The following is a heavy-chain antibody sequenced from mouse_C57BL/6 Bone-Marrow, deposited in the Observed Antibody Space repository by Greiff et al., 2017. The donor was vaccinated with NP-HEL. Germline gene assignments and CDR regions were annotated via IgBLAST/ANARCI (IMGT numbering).Heavy chain of an antibody. CDR1: CSSFTFSF. V-gene: IGHV1-37*01. CDR3: ARRYYAMDY. J-gene: IGHJ4*01. Sequence: EVKLVESGPALFPPGASVKISCKASCSSFTFSFLPFFPHLPFPLLSFLFLLPPSNCSTFYNQKFKGKATLTVDKSSSTAHMELLSLTSEDFAVYYCARRYYAMDYWGQGTSVTVSS. CDR2: LPPSNCST.